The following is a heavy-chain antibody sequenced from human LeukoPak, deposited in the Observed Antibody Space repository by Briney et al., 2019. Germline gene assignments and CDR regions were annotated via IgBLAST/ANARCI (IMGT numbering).Heavy chain of an antibody. Sequence: SGPTLVKPTQTLTLTCSLSGFSLTSGVGVGWIRQPPGKALEWLAFAYWDDDNRYRPSLESRLTVTKDTSKNQVVLTMTNMDPVDTATYYCAHRVGDGSTWDGGRFDYWGQGTLVTVSS. V-gene: IGHV2-5*02. CDR1: GFSLTSGVG. CDR2: AYWDDDN. CDR3: AHRVGDGSTWDGGRFDY. D-gene: IGHD6-13*01. J-gene: IGHJ4*02.